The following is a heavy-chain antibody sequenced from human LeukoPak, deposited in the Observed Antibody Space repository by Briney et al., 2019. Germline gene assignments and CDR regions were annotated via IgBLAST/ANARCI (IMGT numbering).Heavy chain of an antibody. V-gene: IGHV3-23*01. J-gene: IGHJ4*02. CDR3: ARVENYYGSGSYCDY. Sequence: TGGSLRLSCAASGFTFSNYVMSWVRQAPGKGLEWVSLISGSGGSSYYADSVKGRFTISRDNSKNTLYLQMNSLRAEDTAVYYCARVENYYGSGSYCDYWGQGTLVTVSS. CDR1: GFTFSNYV. CDR2: ISGSGGSS. D-gene: IGHD3-10*01.